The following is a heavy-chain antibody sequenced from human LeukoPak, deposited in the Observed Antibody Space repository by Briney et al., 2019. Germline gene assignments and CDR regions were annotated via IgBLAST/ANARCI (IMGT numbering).Heavy chain of an antibody. J-gene: IGHJ5*02. CDR3: ARGPQGLDWLPFFDP. Sequence: RGSLRLSCAASGFTFSSYSMNWVRQAPGKGLEWVSSISSSSSYIYYADSVKGRFTISRDNAKNSLYLQMNNLRAEDTAVYYCARGPQGLDWLPFFDPWGQGTLVTVSS. D-gene: IGHD3/OR15-3a*01. CDR1: GFTFSSYS. CDR2: ISSSSSYI. V-gene: IGHV3-21*01.